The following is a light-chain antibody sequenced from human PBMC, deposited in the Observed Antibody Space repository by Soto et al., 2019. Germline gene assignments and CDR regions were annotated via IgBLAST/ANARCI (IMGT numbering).Light chain of an antibody. Sequence: EIVLTQSPATLSVSPGERATLSCRASQSVSSNLAWYQQKPGQGPRLLIYGASTRATGIPGRFSGSGSGTDFTLTVSRLEPEDFAMYYCQQYHWAPDTFGQGTRLEIK. CDR2: GAS. V-gene: IGKV3-20*01. CDR3: QQYHWAPDT. J-gene: IGKJ5*01. CDR1: QSVSSN.